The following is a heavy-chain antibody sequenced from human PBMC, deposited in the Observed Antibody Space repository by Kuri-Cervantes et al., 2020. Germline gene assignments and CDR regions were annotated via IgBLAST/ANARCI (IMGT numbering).Heavy chain of an antibody. D-gene: IGHD2-15*01. Sequence: GGSLRLSCAASGFTFSSYAMHWVRQAPGKGLEWVAVISYDGSNKYYADSVKGRFTISRDNSKNTLYLQMNSLRAEDTAVYYCAALGYCSGGSCYGYYYHYYMDVWGKGTTVTVSS. CDR3: AALGYCSGGSCYGYYYHYYMDV. J-gene: IGHJ6*03. CDR2: ISYDGSNK. V-gene: IGHV3-30*07. CDR1: GFTFSSYA.